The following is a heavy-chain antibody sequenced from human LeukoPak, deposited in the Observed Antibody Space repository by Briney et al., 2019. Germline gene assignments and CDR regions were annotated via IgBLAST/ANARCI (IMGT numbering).Heavy chain of an antibody. Sequence: ASVKVSCKVSGYTLTELSMHWVRQAPGKGLEWMGSSDPEDGETIYAEKFQGRVTMTEDTPTDTAYMELSSLRSEDTAVYYCATEAAASENAFDIWGQGTMVTVSS. J-gene: IGHJ3*02. CDR2: SDPEDGET. V-gene: IGHV1-24*01. CDR3: ATEAAASENAFDI. CDR1: GYTLTELS. D-gene: IGHD6-13*01.